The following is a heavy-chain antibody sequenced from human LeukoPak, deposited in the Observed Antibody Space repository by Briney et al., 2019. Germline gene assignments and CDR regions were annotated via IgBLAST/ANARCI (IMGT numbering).Heavy chain of an antibody. Sequence: PSETLSLTCTVSGGSISSYYWSWIRQPPGKGLEWIGYIYYSGSTNYNPSLKSRVIISVDTSKNQFSPTLSSVTAADTAVYYCARAEVDYYGSGTPSGVDYWGQGTLVTVSS. CDR3: ARAEVDYYGSGTPSGVDY. J-gene: IGHJ4*02. CDR1: GGSISSYY. CDR2: IYYSGST. V-gene: IGHV4-59*01. D-gene: IGHD3-10*01.